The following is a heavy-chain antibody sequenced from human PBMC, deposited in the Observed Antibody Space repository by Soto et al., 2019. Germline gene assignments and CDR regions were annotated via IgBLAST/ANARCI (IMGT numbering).Heavy chain of an antibody. Sequence: QVQLQESGPGLVKTSQTLSLTCTVSGGSISSGGYYWSWIRQHPGKGLEWIGYIYYSGSTYYNPSLKSRVTISVDTSKNQFSLKLSSVTAADTAVYYCARDPPYSSGWYFVMDVWGQGTTVTVSS. CDR3: ARDPPYSSGWYFVMDV. J-gene: IGHJ6*02. V-gene: IGHV4-31*03. CDR1: GGSISSGGYY. D-gene: IGHD6-19*01. CDR2: IYYSGST.